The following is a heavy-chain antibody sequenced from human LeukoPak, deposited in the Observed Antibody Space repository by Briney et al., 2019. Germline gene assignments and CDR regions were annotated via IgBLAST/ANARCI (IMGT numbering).Heavy chain of an antibody. CDR2: INHSGST. V-gene: IGHV4-34*01. CDR3: ARGLIHSYSSGWYY. J-gene: IGHJ4*02. Sequence: PSETLSLTCAVYGGSFSGYYWSWIRQPPGKGLEWIGEINHSGSTNYNPSLKSRVTISVDTSKNQFSLKLSSVTAADTAVYYCARGLIHSYSSGWYYWGQGTPVTVSS. D-gene: IGHD6-19*01. CDR1: GGSFSGYY.